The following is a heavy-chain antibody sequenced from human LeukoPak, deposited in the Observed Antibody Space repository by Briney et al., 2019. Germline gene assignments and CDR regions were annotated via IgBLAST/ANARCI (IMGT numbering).Heavy chain of an antibody. CDR1: GYTFTSYG. Sequence: ASVKVTCKASGYTFTSYGISWVRQAPGQGLEWMGWISAYNGNTNYAQKLQGRVTMTTDTSTSTAYMELRSLRSDDTAVYYCARGNDILTGYYPDYFDYWGQGTLVTVSS. J-gene: IGHJ4*02. D-gene: IGHD3-9*01. CDR2: ISAYNGNT. V-gene: IGHV1-18*01. CDR3: ARGNDILTGYYPDYFDY.